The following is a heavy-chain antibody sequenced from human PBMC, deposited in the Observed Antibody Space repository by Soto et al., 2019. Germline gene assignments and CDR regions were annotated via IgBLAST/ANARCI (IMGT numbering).Heavy chain of an antibody. Sequence: NPSETLSLTCPVSGASISGFYWIWIRKSAGKGLEWIGRIYATGTTYYNPSLKSRVMMSVDKSKKQFSLXLRSVTAAETALYYCVRDGTKTLPDWFAPWSQGIPVTVAS. D-gene: IGHD1-1*01. J-gene: IGHJ5*02. CDR3: VRDGTKTLPDWFAP. CDR2: IYATGTT. CDR1: GASISGFY. V-gene: IGHV4-4*07.